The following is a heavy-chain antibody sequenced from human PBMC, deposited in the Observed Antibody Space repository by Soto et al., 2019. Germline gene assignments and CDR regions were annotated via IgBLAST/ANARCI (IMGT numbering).Heavy chain of an antibody. CDR1: GGSISSSSYY. Sequence: SATLSLTCTVSGGSISSSSYYWGWIRQPPGKGLEWIGSIYYSGSTYYNPSLKSRVTISVDTSKNQFSLKLSSVTAADTAVYYCAGWTYCGGDCYRNWFDPWGQGTLVTVSS. V-gene: IGHV4-39*01. CDR2: IYYSGST. J-gene: IGHJ5*02. CDR3: AGWTYCGGDCYRNWFDP. D-gene: IGHD2-21*02.